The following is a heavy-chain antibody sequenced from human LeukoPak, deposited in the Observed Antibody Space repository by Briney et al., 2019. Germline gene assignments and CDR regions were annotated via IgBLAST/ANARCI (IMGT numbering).Heavy chain of an antibody. CDR2: IYSGGST. CDR3: ARRYCSGGSCYSFRGDWFDP. D-gene: IGHD2-15*01. J-gene: IGHJ5*02. CDR1: GFTVSSNY. Sequence: GGSLRLSCAASGFTVSSNYMSWVRQAPGKGLEWVSVIYSGGSTYYADSVKGRFTISRDNSKNTLYLQMNSLRAEDTAVYYCARRYCSGGSCYSFRGDWFDPWGQGTLVTVSS. V-gene: IGHV3-53*01.